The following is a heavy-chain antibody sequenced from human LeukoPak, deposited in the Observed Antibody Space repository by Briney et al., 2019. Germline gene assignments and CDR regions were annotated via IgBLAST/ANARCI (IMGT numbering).Heavy chain of an antibody. CDR3: ARRSGIAVAGAFDY. J-gene: IGHJ4*02. V-gene: IGHV3-23*01. D-gene: IGHD6-19*01. CDR2: ISGSRGST. CDR1: GFKFDDYG. Sequence: GGSLRLSCEASGFKFDDYGMSWVRQAPGKGLEWVSAISGSRGSTHYADSVKGRFTISRDDSKNTLYLQMNSLRAEDTAVYYCARRSGIAVAGAFDYWGQGTLVTVSS.